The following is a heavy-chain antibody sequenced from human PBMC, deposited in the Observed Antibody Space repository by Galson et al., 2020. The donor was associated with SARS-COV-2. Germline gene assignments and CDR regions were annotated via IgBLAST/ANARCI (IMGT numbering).Heavy chain of an antibody. V-gene: IGHV4-4*02. D-gene: IGHD3-3*01. CDR1: GGSISSSNW. Sequence: SETLSLTCAVSGGSISSSNWWSWVRQPPGKGLEWIGEIYHSGSTNYNPSLKSRVTISVDKSKNQFSLKLSSVTAADTAVYYCARDRNVLRCLEWSRRDAFDLWGQGTMVTVSS. CDR2: IYHSGST. J-gene: IGHJ3*01. CDR3: ARDRNVLRCLEWSRRDAFDL.